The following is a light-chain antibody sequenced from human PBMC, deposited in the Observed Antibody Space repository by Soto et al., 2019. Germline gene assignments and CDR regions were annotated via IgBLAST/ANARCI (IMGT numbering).Light chain of an antibody. J-gene: IGKJ2*01. CDR3: QQYNKWPYT. CDR1: QHVSSN. Sequence: EIVMTQSPATLSVSPGGSATLSCRASQHVSSNLAWYRQKPGQPPTLLIYRASTRATGIPATFSGSRSGTECTLTIRSLQSEDFAVYYCQQYNKWPYTFGQGTKLEI. V-gene: IGKV3-15*01. CDR2: RAS.